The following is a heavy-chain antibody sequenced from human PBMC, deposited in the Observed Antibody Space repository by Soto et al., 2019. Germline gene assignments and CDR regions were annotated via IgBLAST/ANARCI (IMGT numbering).Heavy chain of an antibody. CDR3: ARDGKGAAYTNGPYYFDY. D-gene: IGHD2-8*01. V-gene: IGHV3-33*01. Sequence: SLRLSCAASGFTFSSYGLHWVRQAPGKGLEWVAVIWYDGSNKYYADSVKGRFTISRDNSKNTLYLHMNSLGDEDTAVYYCARDGKGAAYTNGPYYFDYWGQGALVTVSS. CDR1: GFTFSSYG. J-gene: IGHJ4*02. CDR2: IWYDGSNK.